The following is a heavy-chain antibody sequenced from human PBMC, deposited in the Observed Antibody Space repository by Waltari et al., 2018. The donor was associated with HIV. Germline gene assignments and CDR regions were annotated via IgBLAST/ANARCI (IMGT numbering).Heavy chain of an antibody. Sequence: QVQLVESGGGVVQPGRSLRLSCAASGFTFSSYAMHWVRQAPGKGLEWVAVISYDGSNKYYADSVKGRFTISRDNSKNTLYLQMNSLRAEDTAVYYCARPYSSGWKGSFQHWGQGTLVTVSS. CDR1: GFTFSSYA. V-gene: IGHV3-30*04. J-gene: IGHJ1*01. CDR2: ISYDGSNK. D-gene: IGHD6-19*01. CDR3: ARPYSSGWKGSFQH.